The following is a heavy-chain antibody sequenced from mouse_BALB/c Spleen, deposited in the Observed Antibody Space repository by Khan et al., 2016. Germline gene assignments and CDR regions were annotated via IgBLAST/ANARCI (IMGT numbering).Heavy chain of an antibody. V-gene: IGHV1S41*01. J-gene: IGHJ2*01. Sequence: DLVKSGASVKLSCKASGYTFTSYWINWIKQRPGHGLEWIGRIAPGSGSTYYNEMFKGKATLTVDTSSSTAYIQLSSLSSEDSAVYFCARDGYYFDYWGQGTTLTVSS. CDR1: GYTFTSYW. CDR3: ARDGYYFDY. CDR2: IAPGSGST.